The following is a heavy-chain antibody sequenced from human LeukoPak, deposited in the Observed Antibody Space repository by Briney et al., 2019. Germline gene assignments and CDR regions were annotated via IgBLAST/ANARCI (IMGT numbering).Heavy chain of an antibody. V-gene: IGHV4-31*03. CDR1: GGSISSGGYH. Sequence: SETLSLLCTVSGGSISSGGYHWSWIRQHPGKGLEWIGYIYYSGSTYYNPTLKRRVTISVDTSKNQFSLKLSSVTAADTAVYYCARVPHGTVHFDYWGQGTVVTVSS. J-gene: IGHJ4*02. D-gene: IGHD3/OR15-3a*01. CDR3: ARVPHGTVHFDY. CDR2: IYYSGST.